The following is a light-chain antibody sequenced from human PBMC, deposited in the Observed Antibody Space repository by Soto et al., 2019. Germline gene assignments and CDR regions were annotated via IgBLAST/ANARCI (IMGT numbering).Light chain of an antibody. V-gene: IGKV1-39*01. CDR3: QQSFRTPYT. CDR2: AAS. J-gene: IGKJ2*01. CDR1: QSISNF. Sequence: DIQMTQSPSSLSAAIGDRVTISCRASQSISNFLNWYQHKPGKAPKVLISAASSLQSGVPLNFSVSGSGTDFTLTIRSLQPEDLATYYCQQSFRTPYTFGQGTKLEIK.